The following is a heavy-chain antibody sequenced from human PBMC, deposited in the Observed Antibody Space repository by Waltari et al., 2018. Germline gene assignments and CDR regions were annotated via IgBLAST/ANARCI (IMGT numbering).Heavy chain of an antibody. CDR3: ARDLASLPRHVDTAMADAFDI. J-gene: IGHJ3*02. CDR1: GYTFTSYG. D-gene: IGHD5-18*01. V-gene: IGHV1-18*01. Sequence: QVQLVQSGAEVKKPGASVKVSCKASGYTFTSYGISWVRQAPGQGLEWMGWISAYNGNTNYAQKLQGRVTMTTDTSTSTAYMELRSLRSDDTAVYYCARDLASLPRHVDTAMADAFDIWGQGTMVTVSS. CDR2: ISAYNGNT.